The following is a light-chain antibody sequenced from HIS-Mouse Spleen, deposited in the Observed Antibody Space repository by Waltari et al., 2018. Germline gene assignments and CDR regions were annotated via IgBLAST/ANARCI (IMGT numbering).Light chain of an antibody. Sequence: QSALTQPASVSGSPGQSITISCPGTSRYVGGYNYFPWYQQHPGTAPKLMIYDVSNRPSGVSNRFSGSKSGNTASLTISGLQAEDEADYYCSSYTSSSTLVFGTGTKVTVL. J-gene: IGLJ1*01. V-gene: IGLV2-14*03. CDR1: SRYVGGYNY. CDR3: SSYTSSSTLV. CDR2: DVS.